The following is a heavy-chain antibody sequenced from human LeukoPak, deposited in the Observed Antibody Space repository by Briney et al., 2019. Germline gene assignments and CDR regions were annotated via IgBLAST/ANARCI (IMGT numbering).Heavy chain of an antibody. D-gene: IGHD6-13*01. Sequence: SETLSLTCTVSGASISSTTYYWGWIRQPPGKGLEWIGSIYYGGITYYNPSLKSRVTISVDTSKNQFSLKLSSVTAADTAVYYCARDRRQQPFDYWGQGTLVTVSS. CDR1: GASISSTTYY. CDR3: ARDRRQQPFDY. CDR2: IYYGGIT. V-gene: IGHV4-39*07. J-gene: IGHJ4*02.